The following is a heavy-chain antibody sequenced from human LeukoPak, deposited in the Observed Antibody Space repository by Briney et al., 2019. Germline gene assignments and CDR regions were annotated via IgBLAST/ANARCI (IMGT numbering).Heavy chain of an antibody. D-gene: IGHD2-2*01. V-gene: IGHV3-30-3*01. Sequence: GGSLRLSCAASGFTFSSYAMHWVRQAPGKGLEWVAVISYDGSNKYYADSVKGRFTISRDNSKNTLYLQMNSLRAEDTAVYYCARVGMESIPAAIENWFDPWGQGTLVTVSS. CDR1: GFTFSSYA. CDR3: ARVGMESIPAAIENWFDP. CDR2: ISYDGSNK. J-gene: IGHJ5*02.